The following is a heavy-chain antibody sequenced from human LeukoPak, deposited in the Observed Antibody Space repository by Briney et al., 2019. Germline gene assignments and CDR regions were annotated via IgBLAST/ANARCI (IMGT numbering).Heavy chain of an antibody. CDR2: INHSGTT. J-gene: IGHJ4*02. D-gene: IGHD3-3*01. CDR1: GGSFKDNY. CDR3: ARVPLRLLEPFDN. V-gene: IGHV4-34*01. Sequence: PSETLSLTCAVSGGSFKDNYWSWIRQPPGKGLEWIGEINHSGTTNYNPSLKSRVTMSLDTSKSQLSLKLNSVTAADTAVYYCARVPLRLLEPFDNWGQGTLVTVSS.